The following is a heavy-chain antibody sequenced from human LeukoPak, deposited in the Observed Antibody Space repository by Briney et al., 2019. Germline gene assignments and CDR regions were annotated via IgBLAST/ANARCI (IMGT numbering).Heavy chain of an antibody. CDR1: GFTFSYYW. V-gene: IGHV3-74*01. J-gene: IGHJ4*02. Sequence: PGGALRLSCAASGFTFSYYWMHGVRQAPGKGLVWVSHIHSDGSSTSYADSVKGRFTISRDNAKTTLYLQMNSLRAEDTAVYYCARVRTNTYGFDYWGQGNLVTVSS. CDR3: ARVRTNTYGFDY. CDR2: IHSDGSST. D-gene: IGHD5-18*01.